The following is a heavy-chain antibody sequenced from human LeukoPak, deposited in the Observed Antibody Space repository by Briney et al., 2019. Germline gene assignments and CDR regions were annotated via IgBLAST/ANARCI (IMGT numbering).Heavy chain of an antibody. CDR1: GFTFSNYG. D-gene: IGHD1-26*01. Sequence: GGSLRLSCAVSGFTFSNYGMHWVRQAPGKGLEWVAVISYDGSNKYYADSVKGRFTISRENSKNTLYPQMNSLRAEDTAVYYCAKAGGRLLTPFDPWGQGTLVTVSS. V-gene: IGHV3-30*18. CDR2: ISYDGSNK. CDR3: AKAGGRLLTPFDP. J-gene: IGHJ5*02.